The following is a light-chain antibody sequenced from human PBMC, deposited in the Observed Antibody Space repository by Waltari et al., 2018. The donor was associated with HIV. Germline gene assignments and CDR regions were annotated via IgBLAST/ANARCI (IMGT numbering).Light chain of an antibody. CDR1: SSNIGSNY. J-gene: IGLJ3*02. CDR2: RNN. Sequence: QSVLTQPPSASGTPGQRVTISCSGSSSNIGSNYVYWYQQLPGTAPKLLIYRNNQRPSGVPDLFSGSKSGTSASLAISGLRSEDEADYYCAAWDDSLSGGFGGWTKLTVL. V-gene: IGLV1-47*01. CDR3: AAWDDSLSGG.